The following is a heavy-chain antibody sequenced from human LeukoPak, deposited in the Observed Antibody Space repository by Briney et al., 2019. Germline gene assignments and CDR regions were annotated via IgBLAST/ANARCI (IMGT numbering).Heavy chain of an antibody. CDR2: ISAYNGNT. CDR1: GYTFTSYG. CDR3: ARIGGCSSTSCYVGDWFDP. J-gene: IGHJ5*02. Sequence: GASVKVSCKASGYTFTSYGISWVRQAPGQGLGWMGWISAYNGNTNYAQKLQGRVTMTTDTSTSTAYMELRSLRSDDTAVYYCARIGGCSSTSCYVGDWFDPWGQGTLVTVSS. D-gene: IGHD2-2*01. V-gene: IGHV1-18*01.